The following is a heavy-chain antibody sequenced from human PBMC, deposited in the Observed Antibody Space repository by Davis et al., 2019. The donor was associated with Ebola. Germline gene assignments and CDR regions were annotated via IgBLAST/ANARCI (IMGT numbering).Heavy chain of an antibody. CDR1: GFTFSSYA. CDR3: AQEGRADFDY. CDR2: ISGRGSNT. V-gene: IGHV3-23*01. J-gene: IGHJ4*02. Sequence: GGSLRLSCTASGFTFSSYAMNWVRQAPGKGLEWVSFISGRGSNTYDAESVKGRFTISRDNSKNTLYLQMNSLRGDDTGVYYCAQEGRADFDYWGQGTLVTVSS.